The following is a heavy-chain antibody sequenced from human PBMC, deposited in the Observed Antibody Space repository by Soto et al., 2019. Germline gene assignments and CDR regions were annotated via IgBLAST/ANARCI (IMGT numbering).Heavy chain of an antibody. CDR1: GFTFSNAW. CDR2: IKSKTDGGTT. V-gene: IGHV3-15*01. D-gene: IGHD3-22*01. J-gene: IGHJ4*02. Sequence: EVQLVESGGGLVKPGGSLRLSCAASGFTFSNAWMSWVRQAPGKGLEWVGRIKSKTDGGTTDYAAPVKGRFTISRDDSKNTLYLQMNSLKTEDTAVYYCTTDLSYYDSSGYYYYFDYWGQGTLVTVSS. CDR3: TTDLSYYDSSGYYYYFDY.